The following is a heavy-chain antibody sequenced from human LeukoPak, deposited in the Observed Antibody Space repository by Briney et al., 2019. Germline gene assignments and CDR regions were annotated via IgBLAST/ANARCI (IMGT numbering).Heavy chain of an antibody. CDR2: ISGSGGST. V-gene: IGHV3-23*01. Sequence: GGSLRLSCAASGFTFSSYAMSWVRQARGKGLEWVSAISGSGGSTYYADSVKGRFTISRDNSKNTLYLQMNSLRAEDTAVYYCARDIVVVVAATTLYFDFWGQGTLVTVSS. CDR1: GFTFSSYA. J-gene: IGHJ4*02. D-gene: IGHD2-15*01. CDR3: ARDIVVVVAATTLYFDF.